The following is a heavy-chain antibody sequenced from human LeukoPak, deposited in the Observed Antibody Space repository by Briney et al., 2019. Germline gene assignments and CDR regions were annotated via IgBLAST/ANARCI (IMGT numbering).Heavy chain of an antibody. V-gene: IGHV4-34*01. CDR1: GGSFSGYY. CDR2: INHSGST. Sequence: SETLSLTCAVSGGSFSGYYWSWIRQPPGKGLEWIGEINHSGSTNYNPSLKSRVTISVDTSKNQFFLTLSSVTAADTAVYYCARGGIVGATLGVCDYWGQGTLVTVSS. CDR3: ARGGIVGATLGVCDY. J-gene: IGHJ4*02. D-gene: IGHD1-26*01.